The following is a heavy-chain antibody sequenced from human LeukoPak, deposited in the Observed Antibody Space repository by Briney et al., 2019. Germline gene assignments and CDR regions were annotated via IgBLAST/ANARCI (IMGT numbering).Heavy chain of an antibody. Sequence: KPSETLSLTCTVSGGSISSGDYYWSWIRQPPGKGPEWTGYIYYSGSTYYNPSLKSRVTISVDTSKNQFSLKLSSVTAADTAVYYCASSYYYDSSGYYDYWGQGTLVTVSS. V-gene: IGHV4-30-4*01. CDR2: IYYSGST. CDR1: GGSISSGDYY. D-gene: IGHD3-22*01. CDR3: ASSYYYDSSGYYDY. J-gene: IGHJ4*02.